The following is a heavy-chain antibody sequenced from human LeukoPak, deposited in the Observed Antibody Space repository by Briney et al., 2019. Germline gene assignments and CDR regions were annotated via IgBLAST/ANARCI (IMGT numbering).Heavy chain of an antibody. CDR1: GYTFTSYG. Sequence: ASVKVSCKASGYTFTSYGISWVRQAPGQGLEWMGWISAYNGNTNYAQKLQGRVTMTTDTSTSTAYMELRSPRSDDTAVYYCARESYTVTTGSFDPWGQGTLVTVSS. CDR2: ISAYNGNT. J-gene: IGHJ5*02. V-gene: IGHV1-18*01. CDR3: ARESYTVTTGSFDP. D-gene: IGHD4-11*01.